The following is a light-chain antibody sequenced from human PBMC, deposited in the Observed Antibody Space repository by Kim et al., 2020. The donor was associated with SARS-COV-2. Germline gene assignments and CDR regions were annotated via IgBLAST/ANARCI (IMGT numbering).Light chain of an antibody. CDR2: EDI. J-gene: IGLJ2*01. CDR1: TLGDKY. Sequence: SYELTQPPSVSVFPGQTASITCSGETLGDKYTYWYQHQAGQSPVLVIYEDIKRPSGIPERFSGSNSGNTATLTISGTQAIDEADYYCQTWDTSTVVFGGGTQLTVL. V-gene: IGLV3-1*01. CDR3: QTWDTSTVV.